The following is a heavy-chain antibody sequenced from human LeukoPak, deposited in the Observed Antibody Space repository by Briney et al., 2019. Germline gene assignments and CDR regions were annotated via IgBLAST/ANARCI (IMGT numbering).Heavy chain of an antibody. CDR3: AREGVVVPAAIFGGGLYYYVDV. Sequence: EASVKVSCKASGGTFSSYAISWVRQAPGQGLEWMGIINPSGGSTSYAQKFQGRVTMTRDTSTSTVYMGLSSLRSEDTAVYYCAREGVVVPAAIFGGGLYYYVDVWGKGTTVTVSS. D-gene: IGHD2-2*02. CDR2: INPSGGST. V-gene: IGHV1-46*03. CDR1: GGTFSSYA. J-gene: IGHJ6*03.